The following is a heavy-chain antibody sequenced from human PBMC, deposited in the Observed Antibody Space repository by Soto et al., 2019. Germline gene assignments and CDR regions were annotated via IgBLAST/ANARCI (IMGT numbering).Heavy chain of an antibody. CDR2: IIPMLGMS. D-gene: IGHD3-10*01. CDR3: ATNYGSGSTHFDY. CDR1: GDTFNFYT. J-gene: IGHJ4*02. Sequence: QVQLVQSGAEVKKPGSPVTVSCTASGDTFNFYTISWVRQVPGQGPEWMGRIIPMLGMSNYAQKFQGRVTIMADKSTSTVYMNLCGLTSEDTAVYYCATNYGSGSTHFDYWGQGTLVTVSS. V-gene: IGHV1-69*02.